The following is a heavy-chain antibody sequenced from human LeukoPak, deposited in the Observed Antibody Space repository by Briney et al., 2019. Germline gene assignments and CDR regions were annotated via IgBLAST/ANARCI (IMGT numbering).Heavy chain of an antibody. CDR1: GYTLTELS. CDR2: INPNSGGT. D-gene: IGHD2-15*01. Sequence: ASVKVSCKVSGYTLTELSMHWVRQAPGKGLEWMGWINPNSGGTNYAQKFQGRVTMTRDTSISTAYMELSRLRSDDTAVYYCAREAGCSGGSCYSNWFDPWGQGTLVTVSS. CDR3: AREAGCSGGSCYSNWFDP. V-gene: IGHV1-2*02. J-gene: IGHJ5*02.